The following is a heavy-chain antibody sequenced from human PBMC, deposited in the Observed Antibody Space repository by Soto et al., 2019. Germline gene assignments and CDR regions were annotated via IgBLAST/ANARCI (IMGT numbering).Heavy chain of an antibody. J-gene: IGHJ4*02. Sequence: SVKVSCKASGGTFSSYAISWVRQAPGQGLEWMGGIIPIFGTANYAQKVQGRVTITADESTSTAYMELSSLRSEDTAVYYCARGKGTYYYDSSGYYPFDYWGQGTLVTVSS. CDR3: ARGKGTYYYDSSGYYPFDY. V-gene: IGHV1-69*13. CDR1: GGTFSSYA. D-gene: IGHD3-22*01. CDR2: IIPIFGTA.